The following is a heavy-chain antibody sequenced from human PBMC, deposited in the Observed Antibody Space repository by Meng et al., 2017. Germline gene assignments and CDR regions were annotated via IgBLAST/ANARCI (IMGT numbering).Heavy chain of an antibody. J-gene: IGHJ4*02. CDR3: ARSPLRLSEAASYLSTVTTLFDY. Sequence: GGSLRLSCAASGFTFSSYGMHWVRQAPGKGLEWVAVIWYDGSNKYYADSVKGRFTISRDNSKNTLYLQMNSLRAEDTAVYYCARSPLRLSEAASYLSTVTTLFDYWGQGTLVTVSS. D-gene: IGHD4-17*01. V-gene: IGHV3-33*01. CDR1: GFTFSSYG. CDR2: IWYDGSNK.